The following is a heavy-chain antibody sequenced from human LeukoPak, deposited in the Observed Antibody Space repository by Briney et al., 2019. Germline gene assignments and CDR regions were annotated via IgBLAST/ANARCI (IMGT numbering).Heavy chain of an antibody. V-gene: IGHV4-30-2*01. CDR2: IYHSGST. D-gene: IGHD4-11*01. Sequence: PSETPSLTCTVSGGSISSGGYYWSWIRQPPGKGLEWIGYIYHSGSTYYNPSLKSRVTISVDRSKNQFSLKLSSVTAADTAVYYCARDINYGAQIDYMDVWGKGTTVTVSS. CDR3: ARDINYGAQIDYMDV. J-gene: IGHJ6*03. CDR1: GGSISSGGYY.